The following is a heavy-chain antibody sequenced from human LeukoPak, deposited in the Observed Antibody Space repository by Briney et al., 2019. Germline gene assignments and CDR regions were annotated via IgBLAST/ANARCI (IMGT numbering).Heavy chain of an antibody. J-gene: IGHJ5*02. Sequence: PSETLSLTCTVSGGSISSYYWSWIRQPAGKGLEWIGRIYTSGSTNYNASLKSRVSMSVDTSKNQFSLKLSSVTAADTAVYYCARAPGPSLRFLEWLLPNWFDPWGQGTLVTVSS. D-gene: IGHD3-3*01. CDR3: ARAPGPSLRFLEWLLPNWFDP. CDR1: GGSISSYY. CDR2: IYTSGST. V-gene: IGHV4-4*07.